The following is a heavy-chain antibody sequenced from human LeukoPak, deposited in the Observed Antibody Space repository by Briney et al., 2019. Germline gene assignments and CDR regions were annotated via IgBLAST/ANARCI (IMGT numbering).Heavy chain of an antibody. Sequence: SETLSITCTVSGGSISSYYWSWIRQPPGKGLEWIGYIYYSGSTNYNPSLKSRVAISVDTSKNQFSLKLSSVTAADTAVYYCARLIADPYFYYGMDVWGQGTTVTVSS. D-gene: IGHD2-15*01. J-gene: IGHJ6*02. CDR3: ARLIADPYFYYGMDV. CDR2: IYYSGST. V-gene: IGHV4-59*08. CDR1: GGSISSYY.